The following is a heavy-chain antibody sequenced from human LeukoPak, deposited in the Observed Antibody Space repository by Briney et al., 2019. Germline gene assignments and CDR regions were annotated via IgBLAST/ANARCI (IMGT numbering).Heavy chain of an antibody. CDR1: GGTFSSYA. Sequence: SVKVSCKASGGTFSSYAISWVRQAPGQGLEWMGRIIPILGIANYAQKFQGRVTITADKSTSTAYMELSSLRSEDTAVYYCARDKVSALYGDASDYWGQGTLVTVSP. J-gene: IGHJ4*02. V-gene: IGHV1-69*04. CDR3: ARDKVSALYGDASDY. D-gene: IGHD4-17*01. CDR2: IIPILGIA.